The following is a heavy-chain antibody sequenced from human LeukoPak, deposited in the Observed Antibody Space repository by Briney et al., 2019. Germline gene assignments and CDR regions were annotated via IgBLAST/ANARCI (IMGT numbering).Heavy chain of an antibody. Sequence: KPGGSLRLSCAASGFTFSSYSMNWVRQAPGKGLEWVSSISSSSSYIYYADSVKGRFTISRDNAKNSLYLQMNSLRAEDTAVYYCARTGSSSTQDAFDIWGQGTMVTVSS. CDR3: ARTGSSSTQDAFDI. CDR1: GFTFSSYS. CDR2: ISSSSSYI. D-gene: IGHD6-6*01. V-gene: IGHV3-21*01. J-gene: IGHJ3*02.